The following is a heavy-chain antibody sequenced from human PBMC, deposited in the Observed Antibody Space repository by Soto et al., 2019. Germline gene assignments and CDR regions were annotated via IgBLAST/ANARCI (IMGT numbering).Heavy chain of an antibody. D-gene: IGHD2-2*01. Sequence: ASVKVSCKASGYTFTNYGVSWVRQAPGQGLEWVGWISAYNGDTNYAQNLQGRVTMTRDTSTSTAYMELSRLRSDDTAVYSCASDREAAARRNYYYYYVIDLWGQATTVTVSS. CDR2: ISAYNGDT. J-gene: IGHJ6*02. V-gene: IGHV1-18*01. CDR3: ASDREAAARRNYYYYYVIDL. CDR1: GYTFTNYG.